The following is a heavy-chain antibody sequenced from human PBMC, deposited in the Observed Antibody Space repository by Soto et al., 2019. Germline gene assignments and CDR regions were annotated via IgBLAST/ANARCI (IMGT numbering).Heavy chain of an antibody. CDR3: ARRYGDYQVDF. CDR1: GASISSSSYY. J-gene: IGHJ4*02. V-gene: IGHV4-39*01. D-gene: IGHD4-17*01. Sequence: QLQLQESGPGLVKPSETLSLTCTVSGASISSSSYYWGWIHQPPGKGLEWIGSIYYTGTTYYNPSLKSRVTISVDSSKNQFSLRLTSVTATDTAVYYCARRYGDYQVDFWGQGTLVTVSS. CDR2: IYYTGTT.